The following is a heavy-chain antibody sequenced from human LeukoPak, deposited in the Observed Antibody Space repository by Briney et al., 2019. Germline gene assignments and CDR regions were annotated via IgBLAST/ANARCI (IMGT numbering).Heavy chain of an antibody. CDR2: ITGTGSQFDDV. CDR3: ARETGFADAFDF. J-gene: IGHJ3*01. CDR1: GFKFSVYS. Sequence: GGSLRLSCAASGFKFSVYSMNWVRQAPGSGLEWVSRITGTGSQFDDVDYADSVRGRFTISRDNDKDALFLEMSGLRVEDTGIYFCARETGFADAFDFWGRGTLVTVSS. V-gene: IGHV3-21*03.